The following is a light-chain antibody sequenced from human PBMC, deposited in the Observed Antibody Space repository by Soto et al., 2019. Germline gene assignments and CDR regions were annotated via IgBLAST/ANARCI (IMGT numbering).Light chain of an antibody. CDR2: GNS. CDR3: QSYDSSLSGSYV. J-gene: IGLJ1*01. Sequence: QSLLTQPPSVSGAPGQRVTISCTGSISNIGAGYDVHWYQQLPGTAPKLLIYGNSNRPSGVPDRFSGSKSGTSASLAITGLQAEDEADYYCQSYDSSLSGSYVFGTGTKVTVL. CDR1: ISNIGAGYD. V-gene: IGLV1-40*01.